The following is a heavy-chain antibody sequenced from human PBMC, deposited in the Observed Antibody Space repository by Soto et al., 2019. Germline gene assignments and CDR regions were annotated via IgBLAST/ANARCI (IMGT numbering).Heavy chain of an antibody. CDR2: INPSGGST. D-gene: IGHD6-19*01. Sequence: QVQLVQSGAEVKKPGASVKVSCKASGYTFTSYYMHWVRQAPGQGLEWMGIINPSGGSTSYAQKFQGRGTMTRDTSTSTVYMELSSLRSEDTAVYYCAGVASSGWLRGVIDYWGQGTLVTVSS. CDR3: AGVASSGWLRGVIDY. V-gene: IGHV1-46*01. J-gene: IGHJ4*02. CDR1: GYTFTSYY.